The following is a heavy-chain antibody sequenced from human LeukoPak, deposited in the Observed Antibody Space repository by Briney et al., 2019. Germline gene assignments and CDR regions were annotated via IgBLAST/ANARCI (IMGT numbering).Heavy chain of an antibody. CDR3: VRGEYYSSSGMDV. D-gene: IGHD3-10*01. J-gene: IGHJ6*02. V-gene: IGHV3-30*03. CDR1: GFTFSDYG. Sequence: GRSLRLSCAASGFTFSDYGMHWVRQAPGKGLEWVAAISYDGSNEYFGDSLKGRSTISRDNSKNTLYLQMNRLRVEGTAVYYCVRGEYYSSSGMDVWGQGTTVTVSS. CDR2: ISYDGSNE.